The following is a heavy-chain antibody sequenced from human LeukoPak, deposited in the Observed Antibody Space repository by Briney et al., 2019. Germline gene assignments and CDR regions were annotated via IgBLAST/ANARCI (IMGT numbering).Heavy chain of an antibody. CDR1: GGTFSSYA. J-gene: IGHJ6*03. CDR3: ARGAAARPPYYYYYMDV. CDR2: IIPIFGTA. Sequence: ASVKVSCKASGGTFSSYAISWVRQAPGQGLEWMGGIIPIFGTANYAQKFQGRVTITADESTSTAYMELSSLRSEDTAVYYCARGAAARPPYYYYYMDVWGKGTTVTVSS. V-gene: IGHV1-69*13. D-gene: IGHD6-6*01.